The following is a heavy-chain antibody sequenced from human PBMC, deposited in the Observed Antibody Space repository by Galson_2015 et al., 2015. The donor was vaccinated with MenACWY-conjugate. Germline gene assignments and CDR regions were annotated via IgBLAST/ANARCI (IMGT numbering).Heavy chain of an antibody. D-gene: IGHD3-22*01. CDR1: GFTFSSYA. Sequence: LRLSCAASGFTFSSYAVSWVRQAPGKGLEWVATIRGDGSEQFYVDSVKGRFTISRDNAKNSLYLQLNSLRAEDTAVYYCARTTDDDDSSGYYGDFDYWGQGTLVTVSS. CDR2: IRGDGSEQ. J-gene: IGHJ4*02. CDR3: ARTTDDDDSSGYYGDFDY. V-gene: IGHV3-7*03.